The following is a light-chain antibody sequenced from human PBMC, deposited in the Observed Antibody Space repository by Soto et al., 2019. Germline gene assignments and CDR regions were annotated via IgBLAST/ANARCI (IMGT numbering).Light chain of an antibody. CDR1: SSNIGAGYD. J-gene: IGLJ2*01. CDR3: QSYDSSLSGVV. V-gene: IGLV1-40*01. Sequence: QSALTQPPSVSGAPGQRVTISCTGSSSNIGAGYDVHWYQQLPGTAPKLLIYGNSNRPSGVPDRFSGSKSGTSASLAITGLQNEDEPDYYCQSYDSSLSGVVFGRGTKLTVL. CDR2: GNS.